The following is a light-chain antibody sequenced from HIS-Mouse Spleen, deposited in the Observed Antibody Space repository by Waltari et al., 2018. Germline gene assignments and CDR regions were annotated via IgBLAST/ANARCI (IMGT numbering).Light chain of an antibody. CDR2: KIS. V-gene: IGKV2-24*01. J-gene: IGKJ3*01. Sequence: DIVMTQTPLSSPVTLGQPASISCRSSQSLVHSEGNTYLSWLQQRPGQPQRLLMYKISNRFSGVADRFSGSGAGTELTLKISRVEAEDVGVYYCMQATQFPVTFGPGTKVDIK. CDR3: MQATQFPVT. CDR1: QSLVHSEGNTY.